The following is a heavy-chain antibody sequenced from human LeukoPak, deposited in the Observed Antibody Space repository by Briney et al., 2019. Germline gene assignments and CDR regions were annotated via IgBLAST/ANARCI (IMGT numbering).Heavy chain of an antibody. V-gene: IGHV3-23*01. J-gene: IGHJ4*02. CDR3: AKWGYYDVLTGYYGSDQ. CDR1: GFTFSNYA. Sequence: PGGSLRLSCAASGFTFSNYAMSWVRQAPGKGLEWVSAITGSGGNTYYADSVKGRFTISRDNSKNTVFLQMNSLRAEDTAVYYCAKWGYYDVLTGYYGSDQGAQGPRDTV. D-gene: IGHD3-9*01. CDR2: ITGSGGNT.